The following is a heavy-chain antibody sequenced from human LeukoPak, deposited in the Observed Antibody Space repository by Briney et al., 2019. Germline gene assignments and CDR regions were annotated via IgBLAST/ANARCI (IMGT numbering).Heavy chain of an antibody. Sequence: GGSLRLSCAASGFSFSTYSMQWARQAPGKGLEWLAFMGSDGSTKYYADSVRGRFTISRDTSKDTLYLQMNSLRAEDTAVYYCAPRPMVRGVITPEIFDYWGQGTLVTVSS. D-gene: IGHD3-10*01. J-gene: IGHJ4*02. CDR3: APRPMVRGVITPEIFDY. CDR1: GFSFSTYS. CDR2: MGSDGSTK. V-gene: IGHV3-30*02.